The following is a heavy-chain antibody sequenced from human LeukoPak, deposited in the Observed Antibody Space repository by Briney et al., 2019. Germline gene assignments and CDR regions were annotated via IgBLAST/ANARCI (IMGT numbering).Heavy chain of an antibody. CDR3: VRSGGY. Sequence: GGSLRLSCAASGFTFRSDWMSWVRQDPGKGLEWVANIKEDGSEKYYVASVKGRFTISRDNAKNALCLQMNSLRAEDTAIYYCVRSGGYWGQGTLVTVSS. V-gene: IGHV3-7*05. CDR2: IKEDGSEK. J-gene: IGHJ4*02. D-gene: IGHD1-26*01. CDR1: GFTFRSDW.